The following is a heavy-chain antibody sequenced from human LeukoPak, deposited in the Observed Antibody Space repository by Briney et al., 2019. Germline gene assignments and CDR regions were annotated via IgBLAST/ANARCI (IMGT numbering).Heavy chain of an antibody. CDR3: AREEMPGKFDY. J-gene: IGHJ4*02. Sequence: PSETLSLTCAVSGGSISSSNWWSWVRQPPGKGLEWIGEIYHSGNTNYNPSLKSRVAISLDKSSNQFSLRLTSVTAADTAMYFCAREEMPGKFDYWGQGTLVTVSS. V-gene: IGHV4-4*02. CDR1: GGSISSSNW. CDR2: IYHSGNT. D-gene: IGHD1-26*01.